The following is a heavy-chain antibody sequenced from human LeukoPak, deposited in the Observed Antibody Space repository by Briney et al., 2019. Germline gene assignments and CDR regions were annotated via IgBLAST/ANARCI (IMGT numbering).Heavy chain of an antibody. D-gene: IGHD1-26*01. CDR1: GGSISSYY. J-gene: IGHJ5*02. V-gene: IGHV4-59*08. CDR2: IYYSGST. CDR3: ARHVYGRTWFGP. Sequence: PSETLSLTCTVSGGSISSYYWSWIRQPPGKGLEWIGYIYYSGSTNYNPSLKSRVTISVDTSKNQFSLKLSSVTAVDTAVYYCARHVYGRTWFGPWGQGTLVTVSS.